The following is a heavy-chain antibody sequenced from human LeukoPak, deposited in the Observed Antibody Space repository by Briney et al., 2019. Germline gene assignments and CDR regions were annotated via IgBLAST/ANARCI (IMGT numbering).Heavy chain of an antibody. CDR2: ISWNSGSI. J-gene: IGHJ4*02. D-gene: IGHD5-18*01. CDR1: GFTFDDYA. CDR3: AKGGYSYGYFDY. V-gene: IGHV3-9*01. Sequence: GGSLRLSCAASGFTFDDYAMHWVRQAPGKGLEWVSGISWNSGSIGYADSVKGRFTISRVNAKNSLYLQMNSLRAEDTALYYCAKGGYSYGYFDYWGQGTLVTVSS.